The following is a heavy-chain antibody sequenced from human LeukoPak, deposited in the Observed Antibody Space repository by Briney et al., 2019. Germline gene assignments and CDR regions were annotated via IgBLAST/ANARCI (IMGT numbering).Heavy chain of an antibody. Sequence: ASVKVSCKASGGTFSSYAISWVRQAPGQGLEWMGGIIPIFGTANYAQKFQGRVTITTDESTSTAYMELSSLRSEDTAVYYCARFSQLGYYYYGMDVWGQGTTVTVSS. CDR1: GGTFSSYA. CDR3: ARFSQLGYYYYGMDV. J-gene: IGHJ6*02. CDR2: IIPIFGTA. D-gene: IGHD5-24*01. V-gene: IGHV1-69*05.